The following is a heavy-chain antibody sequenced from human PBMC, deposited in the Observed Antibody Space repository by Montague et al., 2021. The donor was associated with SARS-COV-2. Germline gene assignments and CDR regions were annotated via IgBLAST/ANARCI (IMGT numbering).Heavy chain of an antibody. V-gene: IGHV3-48*03. D-gene: IGHD2-2*01. Sequence: SLRLSCAASGFNFGVYEMNWVRQTPGKGLEWVSYINGGSSVMYYXDSVMGRFTISRDNAKSSLYLQMNSLRAEDTAVYYCAPAVPVADDSWGQGTLVTVSS. J-gene: IGHJ5*02. CDR2: INGGSSVM. CDR3: APAVPVADDS. CDR1: GFNFGVYE.